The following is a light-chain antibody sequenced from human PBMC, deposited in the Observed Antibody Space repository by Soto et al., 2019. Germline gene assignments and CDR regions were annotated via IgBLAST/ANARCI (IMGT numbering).Light chain of an antibody. CDR2: EGS. CDR3: CSYARSRTYV. J-gene: IGLJ1*01. V-gene: IGLV2-23*01. CDR1: SSDVGSYNL. Sequence: SSDVGSYNLVSWYQQHPGKAPKLMICEGSKRPSGVSNRFSGSKSGNTASLTISGLQAEDEADYYCCSYARSRTYVFGTGTKVT.